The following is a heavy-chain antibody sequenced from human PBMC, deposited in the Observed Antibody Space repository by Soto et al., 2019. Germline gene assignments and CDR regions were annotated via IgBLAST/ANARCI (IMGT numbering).Heavy chain of an antibody. CDR1: GFSFSSYW. CDR2: INTDGSST. D-gene: IGHD1-26*01. CDR3: ARSPGRYYIA. J-gene: IGHJ3*01. V-gene: IGHV3-74*01. Sequence: EVQLVESGGGLVQPGGSLRLSCADSGFSFSSYWMHWVRQGPGKGLVWVSRINTDGSSTNYADSVKGRFTISRDNAKNTVYTQMNSLRAEDTAVYYCARSPGRYYIAWGQGTMVTVSS.